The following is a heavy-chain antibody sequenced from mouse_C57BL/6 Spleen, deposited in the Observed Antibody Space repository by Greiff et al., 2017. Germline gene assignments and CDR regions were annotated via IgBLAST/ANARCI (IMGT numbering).Heavy chain of an antibody. Sequence: VQLQQPGAELVMPGASVKLSCKASGYTFTSYWMHWVKQRPGQGLEWIGEIDPSDSYTNYNQKFKGKSTLTVDKSSSTAYMQLSSLTSEDSAVYYCEKKEGYDNDDYWYFDVWGTGTTVIDAS. CDR2: IDPSDSYT. J-gene: IGHJ1*03. CDR1: GYTFTSYW. CDR3: EKKEGYDNDDYWYFDV. D-gene: IGHD2-4*01. V-gene: IGHV1-69*01.